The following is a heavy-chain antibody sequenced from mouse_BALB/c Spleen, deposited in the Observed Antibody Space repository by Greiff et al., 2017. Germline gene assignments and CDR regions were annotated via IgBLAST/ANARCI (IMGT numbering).Heavy chain of an antibody. CDR3: ARVDGYFDY. V-gene: IGHV5-9-4*01. Sequence: EVKVVESGGGLVKPGGSLKLSCAASGFTFSSYAMSWVRQSPEKRLEWVAEISSGGSYTYYPDTVTGRFTISRDNAKNTLYLEMSSLRSEDTAMYYCARVDGYFDYWGQGTTLTVSS. CDR1: GFTFSSYA. CDR2: ISSGGSYT. J-gene: IGHJ2*01. D-gene: IGHD2-3*01.